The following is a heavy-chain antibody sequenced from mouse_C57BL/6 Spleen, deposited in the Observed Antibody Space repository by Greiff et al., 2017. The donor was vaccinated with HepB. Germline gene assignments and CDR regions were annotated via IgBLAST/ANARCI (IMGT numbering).Heavy chain of an antibody. CDR1: GYAFSSSW. CDR2: IYPGDGDT. Sequence: VQLQQSGPELVKPGASVKISCKASGYAFSSSWMNWVKQRPGKGLEWIGRIYPGDGDTNYNGKFKGKATLTADKSSSTAYMQLSSLTSEDSAVYFCARKDGNYEFAYWGQGTLVTVSA. J-gene: IGHJ3*01. CDR3: ARKDGNYEFAY. D-gene: IGHD2-1*01. V-gene: IGHV1-82*01.